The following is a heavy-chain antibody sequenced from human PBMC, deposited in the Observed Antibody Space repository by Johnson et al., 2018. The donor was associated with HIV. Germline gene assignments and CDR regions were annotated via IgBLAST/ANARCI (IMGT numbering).Heavy chain of an antibody. CDR2: IRYDGSNK. CDR1: GFTFSSYD. J-gene: IGHJ3*02. V-gene: IGHV3-30*02. CDR3: ARDRGDILTGYTFDAFDI. Sequence: QVQLVESGGGVVQPGGSLRLSCAASGFTFSSYDMNWVRQAPGKGLEGVAFIRYDGSNKYYADSVKGRFTISRDNSNNTLFLQMNTLRTEDTAIYYCARDRGDILTGYTFDAFDIWGQGTKVTVS. D-gene: IGHD3-9*01.